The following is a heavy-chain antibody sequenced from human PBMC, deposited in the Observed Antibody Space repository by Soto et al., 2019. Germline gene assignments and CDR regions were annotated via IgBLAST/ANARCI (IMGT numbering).Heavy chain of an antibody. CDR3: AYDRGAGIAASWLDY. J-gene: IGHJ4*02. Sequence: HPGGSLRLSCAASGFTFSSYGMNWVRQAPGKGLEWVAVISYAGSNKYYADSVKDRFTISRDNSKNTLYLQMNSRRPEDTAVYYCAYDRGAGIAASWLDYWGRGTLVTVSS. D-gene: IGHD6-25*01. CDR1: GFTFSSYG. V-gene: IGHV3-30*18. CDR2: ISYAGSNK.